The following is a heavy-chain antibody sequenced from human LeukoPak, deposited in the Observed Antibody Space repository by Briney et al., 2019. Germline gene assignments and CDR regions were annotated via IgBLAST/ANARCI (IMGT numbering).Heavy chain of an antibody. CDR3: ARGDDYNGSGSYGAFDI. V-gene: IGHV4-30-4*01. Sequence: PSQTLSLTCTVSGGSISNGDYYWSWIRQPPWKGLEYIGYIHYSGNTYYNPSLRSRVTISVDTSNNQFSLKLSSVTAADTAVYYCARGDDYNGSGSYGAFDIWGQGTMVTVSS. D-gene: IGHD3-10*01. CDR2: IHYSGNT. CDR1: GGSISNGDYY. J-gene: IGHJ3*02.